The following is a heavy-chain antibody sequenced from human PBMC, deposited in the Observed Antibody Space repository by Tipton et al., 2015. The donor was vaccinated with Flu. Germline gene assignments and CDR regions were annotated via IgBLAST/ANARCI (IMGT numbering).Heavy chain of an antibody. V-gene: IGHV4-31*03. Sequence: LRLSCTVSGGSISSGGYYWSWIRQHPGKGLEWIGYIYYSGSTYYNPSLKSRVTISVDTSKNQFSLKLSSVTAADTAVYYCARVLRIAARPGTLDYWGQGTLVTVSS. CDR2: IYYSGST. CDR1: GGSISSGGYY. D-gene: IGHD6-6*01. CDR3: ARVLRIAARPGTLDY. J-gene: IGHJ4*02.